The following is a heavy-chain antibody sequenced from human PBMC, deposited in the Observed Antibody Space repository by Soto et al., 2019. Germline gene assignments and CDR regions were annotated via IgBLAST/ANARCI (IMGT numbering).Heavy chain of an antibody. V-gene: IGHV3-7*01. J-gene: IGHJ3*02. Sequence: GGSLRLSCAASGFTFSSYGMSWVRQAPGKGLEWVANIKEDGSKKYYVDSVKGRFTISRDNAKNSLYLQMNSLRAEDTAVYYCARDLGEDILTDYYDAFDIWGQGTLVTVSS. D-gene: IGHD3-9*01. CDR2: IKEDGSKK. CDR3: ARDLGEDILTDYYDAFDI. CDR1: GFTFSSYG.